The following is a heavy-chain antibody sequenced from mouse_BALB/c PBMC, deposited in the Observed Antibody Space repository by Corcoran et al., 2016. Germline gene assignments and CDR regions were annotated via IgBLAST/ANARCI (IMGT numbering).Heavy chain of an antibody. Sequence: QVQLQLSGPELVKPGASVKMSCKASGYTFTDYVIMWLNQRTGQGLEWIGEIYPGSGSTYYNEKFKGKATLTADKSSNTAYMQLSSLTSEDSAVYFCARLYYGSVDYWGQGPTLTVSS. D-gene: IGHD1-1*01. CDR1: GYTFTDYV. J-gene: IGHJ2*01. CDR2: IYPGSGST. CDR3: ARLYYGSVDY. V-gene: IGHV1-77*01.